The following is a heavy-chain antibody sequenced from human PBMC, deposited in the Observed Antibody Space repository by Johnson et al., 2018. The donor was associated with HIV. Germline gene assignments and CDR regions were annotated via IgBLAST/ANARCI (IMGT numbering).Heavy chain of an antibody. Sequence: VHLVESGGGLVQPGGSLRLSCAASGFTVSSNYMSWVRQAPGKGLEWVSVIHSGGSTYYADSVKGRFTISRDNSKNTLYLQMNSLRAEDTAVYYCAKIIGYSSGLESWCQGTMVTVSS. J-gene: IGHJ3*01. CDR1: GFTVSSNY. CDR2: IHSGGST. D-gene: IGHD6-19*01. V-gene: IGHV3-66*01. CDR3: AKIIGYSSGLES.